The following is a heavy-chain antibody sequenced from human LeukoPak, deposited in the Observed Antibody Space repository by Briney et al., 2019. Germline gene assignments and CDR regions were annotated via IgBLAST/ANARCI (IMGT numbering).Heavy chain of an antibody. CDR3: TTSDCEY. J-gene: IGHJ4*02. CDR2: IKPDGNDK. CDR1: GFTFSIHW. Sequence: GGSLRLSCVASGFTFSIHWMTWVRQAPGKGLEWVATIKPDGNDKFFVGSVKGRFTISRDNAKTSLFLQMNSLRAGDTAIYYCTTSDCEYWGQGALVTVSS. V-gene: IGHV3-7*03.